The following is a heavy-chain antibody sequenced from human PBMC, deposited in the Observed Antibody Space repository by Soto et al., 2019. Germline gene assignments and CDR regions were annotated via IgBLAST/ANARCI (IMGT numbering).Heavy chain of an antibody. J-gene: IGHJ5*02. Sequence: PSETLSLTCTVSGGSISSSRYYWGWILQPPGKGLEWIGSIYYSGSTYYNPSLKSRVTISVDTSKNQFSLKLTSVTAADTAVYYCARDQLEGNWFDPWGQGTLVTVSS. V-gene: IGHV4-39*07. CDR2: IYYSGST. CDR3: ARDQLEGNWFDP. D-gene: IGHD1-1*01. CDR1: GGSISSSRYY.